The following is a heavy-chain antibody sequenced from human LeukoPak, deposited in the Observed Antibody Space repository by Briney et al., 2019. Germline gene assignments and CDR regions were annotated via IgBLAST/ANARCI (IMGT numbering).Heavy chain of an antibody. CDR1: GFTFSSYS. Sequence: GGSLRLSCAASGFTFSSYSMNWVRQAPGKGLEWVSSISSSSSYIYYADSVKGRFTISRDDAKNSLYLQMNSLRAEDTAVYYCARAVFGVVRYYYGMDVWGQGTTVTVSS. J-gene: IGHJ6*02. V-gene: IGHV3-21*01. CDR2: ISSSSSYI. CDR3: ARAVFGVVRYYYGMDV. D-gene: IGHD3-3*01.